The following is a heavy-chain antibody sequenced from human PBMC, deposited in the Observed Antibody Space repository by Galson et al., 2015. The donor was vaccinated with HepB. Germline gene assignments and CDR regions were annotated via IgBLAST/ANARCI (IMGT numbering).Heavy chain of an antibody. CDR1: GFTFSNSR. CDR2: IKQDGSEK. J-gene: IGHJ3*02. D-gene: IGHD6-19*01. CDR3: AREIVAVPGRNSDAFDI. Sequence: SLRLSCAASGFTFSNSRMSWVRQAPGKGLEWVANIKQDGSEKNYVDSVKGRFTISRDNAKNSLYLQINSLGVEDTAVYYCAREIVAVPGRNSDAFDIWGQGTMVTVSS. V-gene: IGHV3-7*03.